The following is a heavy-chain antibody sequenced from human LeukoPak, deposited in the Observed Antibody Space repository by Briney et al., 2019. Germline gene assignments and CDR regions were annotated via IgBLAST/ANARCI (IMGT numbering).Heavy chain of an antibody. Sequence: SETLSLTCTVSGGSISSGGYYWSWIRQHPGKGLEWIGYIYYSGSTYCNPSLKSRVTISVDTSKNQFSLKLSSVTAADTAVYYCASEDTMVRGKIDYWGQGTLVTVSS. CDR2: IYYSGST. CDR1: GGSISSGGYY. J-gene: IGHJ4*02. D-gene: IGHD3-10*01. V-gene: IGHV4-31*03. CDR3: ASEDTMVRGKIDY.